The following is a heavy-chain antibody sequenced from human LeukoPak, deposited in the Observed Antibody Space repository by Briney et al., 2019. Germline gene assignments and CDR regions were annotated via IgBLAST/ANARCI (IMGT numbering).Heavy chain of an antibody. V-gene: IGHV4-4*09. J-gene: IGHJ6*03. D-gene: IGHD2-2*02. CDR1: VGSISSYY. CDR3: ARTRAPYCSSTSCYNYYYMDV. CDR2: IYTSGST. Sequence: SETLSLTCTVSVGSISSYYWSWIPQPPGKGLEWIGYIYTSGSTNYNPSLKSRVTISVDTSKNQFSLKLSSVTAADTAVYYCARTRAPYCSSTSCYNYYYMDVWGKGTTVTVSS.